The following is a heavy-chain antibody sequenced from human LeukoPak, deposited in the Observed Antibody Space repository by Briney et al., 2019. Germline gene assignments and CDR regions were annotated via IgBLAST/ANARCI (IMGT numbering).Heavy chain of an antibody. Sequence: SETLSLTCTVSGDSISSSNYYWAWIRQPPGKGLEWIGSIFYSGTTYYSSSLKSRVTMSVDTSKNQFSLKLSSVTAADTAVYYCARAVGSGSFQTYYYYMDVWGKGTTVTISS. CDR2: IFYSGTT. CDR3: ARAVGSGSFQTYYYYMDV. V-gene: IGHV4-39*07. D-gene: IGHD3-10*01. CDR1: GDSISSSNYY. J-gene: IGHJ6*03.